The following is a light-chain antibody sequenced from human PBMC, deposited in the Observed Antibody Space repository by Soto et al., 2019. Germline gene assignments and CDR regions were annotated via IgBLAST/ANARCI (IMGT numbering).Light chain of an antibody. Sequence: DIQLTQSPSFLSASVGDRVTLTCRASQGISSFLAWYQQKPGKAPKLLIYATSTLQSGVPSRFSGSGSGTEFTLTISSLQPEAFETYYCQHLNSYPLTVGGGTNVDIK. CDR3: QHLNSYPLT. CDR2: ATS. J-gene: IGKJ4*01. V-gene: IGKV1-9*01. CDR1: QGISSF.